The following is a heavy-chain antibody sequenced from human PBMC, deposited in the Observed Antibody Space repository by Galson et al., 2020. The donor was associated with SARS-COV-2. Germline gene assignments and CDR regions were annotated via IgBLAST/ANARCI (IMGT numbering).Heavy chain of an antibody. CDR2: IYVSGIT. CDR3: ARAESYGGHYYFDS. J-gene: IGHJ4*02. Sequence: ETSETLSLTCTVSGGSISSYYWSWIRQSPGKGLELIGYIYVSGITNYNPSLKSRVTISVDTSKNQFSLNLSSVTAADTAIYYCARAESYGGHYYFDSWGQGTLVTVSS. D-gene: IGHD2-21*02. V-gene: IGHV4-59*01. CDR1: GGSISSYY.